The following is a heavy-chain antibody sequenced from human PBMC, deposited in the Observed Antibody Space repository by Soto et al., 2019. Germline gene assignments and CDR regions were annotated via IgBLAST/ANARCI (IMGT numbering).Heavy chain of an antibody. D-gene: IGHD6-13*01. Sequence: ASVKVSCKASGYTFTSYGISWVRQAPGQGLEWMGWISAYNGDTNYAQKLQGRVTMTTDTSTSTAYMELRSLRSDDTAVYYCASISSSWFFDYWGQGTLVTVSS. CDR2: ISAYNGDT. J-gene: IGHJ4*02. CDR3: ASISSSWFFDY. V-gene: IGHV1-18*04. CDR1: GYTFTSYG.